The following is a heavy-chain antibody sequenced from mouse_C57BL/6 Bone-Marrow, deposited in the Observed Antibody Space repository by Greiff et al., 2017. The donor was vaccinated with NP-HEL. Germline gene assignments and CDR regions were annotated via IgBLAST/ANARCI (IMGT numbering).Heavy chain of an antibody. Sequence: EVKVVESGGDLVKPGGSLKLSCAASGFTFSSYGMSWVPQTPDKRLEWVATISSGGSYTYYPDSVKGRFTISRDNAKNTLYLQMSSLKSEDTAMYYCARHTNAMDYWGQGTSVTVSS. D-gene: IGHD1-1*01. V-gene: IGHV5-6*01. CDR1: GFTFSSYG. CDR2: ISSGGSYT. J-gene: IGHJ4*01. CDR3: ARHTNAMDY.